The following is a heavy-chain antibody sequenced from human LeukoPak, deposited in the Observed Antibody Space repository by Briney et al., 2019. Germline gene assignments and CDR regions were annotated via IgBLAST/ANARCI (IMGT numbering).Heavy chain of an antibody. V-gene: IGHV3-48*04. Sequence: GGSLRLSCAASGFTFSSYWMSWVRQAPGKGLEWVSYISSSGSTIYYADSVKGRFTISRDNAKNSLYLQMNSLRAEDTAVYYCARDRLYDFWSGYYPNWFDPWGQGTLVTVSS. CDR2: ISSSGSTI. D-gene: IGHD3-3*01. CDR3: ARDRLYDFWSGYYPNWFDP. J-gene: IGHJ5*02. CDR1: GFTFSSYW.